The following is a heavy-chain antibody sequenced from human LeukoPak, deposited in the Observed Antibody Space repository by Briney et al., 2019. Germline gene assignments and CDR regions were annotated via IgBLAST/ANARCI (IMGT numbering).Heavy chain of an antibody. CDR2: IYYSGST. J-gene: IGHJ5*02. D-gene: IGHD6-13*01. CDR1: GGSITSSSYY. V-gene: IGHV4-39*02. Sequence: SETLSLTCTVSGGSITSSSYYWGWIRQPPGKGLEGIGSIYYSGSTYYNPSLKSRFTIFVDTSKNQFSLRLSSVTATDTAMYYCAKGGGGSSSWLNWFDPWGQGTLVTVSS. CDR3: AKGGGGSSSWLNWFDP.